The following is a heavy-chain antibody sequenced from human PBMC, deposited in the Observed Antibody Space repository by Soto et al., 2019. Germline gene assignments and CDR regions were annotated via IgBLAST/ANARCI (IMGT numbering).Heavy chain of an antibody. V-gene: IGHV3-23*01. Sequence: EVQLLESGEGLVQPGGSLRLSCAASGFTFSTYAMNWVRQAPGKGLEWVSVISGSGGSTYYADSVKGRFTISRDNSKNTLYLQMNSLTAEDTAVYYCAKDPIARVWGWADYWGQETLVTVSS. D-gene: IGHD2-8*01. J-gene: IGHJ4*02. CDR2: ISGSGGST. CDR3: AKDPIARVWGWADY. CDR1: GFTFSTYA.